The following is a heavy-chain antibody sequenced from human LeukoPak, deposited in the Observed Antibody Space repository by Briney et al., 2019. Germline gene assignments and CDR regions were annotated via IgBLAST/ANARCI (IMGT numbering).Heavy chain of an antibody. D-gene: IGHD3-10*01. V-gene: IGHV3-23*01. Sequence: GGSLRLSCAASGFTFSSYAMSWVRQAPGKGLEWVSAISGGSVSTYYADSVKGRFTISRDNSKNTLYLQMNSLRAEDTAVYYCATVSYGSGSYPHPFDPWGQGTLVSVSS. CDR1: GFTFSSYA. CDR3: ATVSYGSGSYPHPFDP. J-gene: IGHJ5*02. CDR2: ISGGSVST.